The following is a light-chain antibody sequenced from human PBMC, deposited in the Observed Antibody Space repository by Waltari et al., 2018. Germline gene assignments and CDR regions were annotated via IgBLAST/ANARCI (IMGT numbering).Light chain of an antibody. CDR1: QSLLHSNGYNY. Sequence: DIVMTQSPLSLSVTPGEPASISCRSSQSLLHSNGYNYLGCYLQKPGQSPQLLIYLGSNRASGVPERFSGSASGTDFTLKLSRVEAEDVGVYYCMQALQTPWTFGQGTKVAI. CDR2: LGS. CDR3: MQALQTPWT. V-gene: IGKV2-28*01. J-gene: IGKJ1*01.